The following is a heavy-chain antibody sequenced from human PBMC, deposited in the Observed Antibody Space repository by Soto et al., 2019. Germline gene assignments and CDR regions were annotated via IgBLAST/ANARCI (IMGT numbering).Heavy chain of an antibody. CDR2: ISYDGSNK. J-gene: IGHJ4*02. CDR3: AKGYDYYDSIERFDY. Sequence: QVQLVESGGGVVQPGRSLRLSCAASGFTFSSYGMHWVRQAPGKGLEWVAVISYDGSNKYYADSVKGRFTISRDNSKNTLYLQMNGLRAEDTAVYYGAKGYDYYDSIERFDYWGQGTLVIVSS. V-gene: IGHV3-30*18. D-gene: IGHD3-22*01. CDR1: GFTFSSYG.